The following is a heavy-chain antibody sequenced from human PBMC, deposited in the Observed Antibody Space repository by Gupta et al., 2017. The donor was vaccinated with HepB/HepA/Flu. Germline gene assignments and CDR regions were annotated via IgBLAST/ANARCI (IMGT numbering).Heavy chain of an antibody. D-gene: IGHD1-26*01. CDR3: ARGSSGSYYYYYYLDV. V-gene: IGHV1-8*03. Sequence: QVQLVQSGAEVKKPGASVKVSCTASGYTFTSYDISWVRQATGQGLEWMGWMNPNSGNTGYAQKFQGRVTITRNTSISTAYMELSSLRSEDTAVYYCARGSSGSYYYYYYLDVGGKGTTVTVSS. CDR2: MNPNSGNT. J-gene: IGHJ6*03. CDR1: GYTFTSYD.